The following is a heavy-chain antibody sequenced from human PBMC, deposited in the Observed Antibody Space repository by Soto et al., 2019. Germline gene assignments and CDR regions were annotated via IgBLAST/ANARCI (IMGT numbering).Heavy chain of an antibody. J-gene: IGHJ6*02. CDR2: IWYDGSNK. CDR3: ARETTSRNPDLSYGMDV. V-gene: IGHV3-33*01. CDR1: GFTFSSYG. Sequence: PGGSLRLSCAASGFTFSSYGMHWVRQAPGKGLEWVAVIWYDGSNKYYADSVKGRFTISRDNSKNTLYLQMNSLRAEDTAVYYCARETTSRNPDLSYGMDVWGQGTTVTVSS.